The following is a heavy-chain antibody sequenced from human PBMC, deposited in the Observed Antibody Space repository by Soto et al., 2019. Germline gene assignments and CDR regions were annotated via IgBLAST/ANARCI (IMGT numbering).Heavy chain of an antibody. D-gene: IGHD6-19*01. CDR1: GFIFGSYW. Sequence: GGSLRLSCAASGFIFGSYWLHWVRQVPGKGLEWVSRVNGDGSTTTYADSVKGRFTISRDNAKDTVYLQMNSLRADDTAIYYCARGAKGQWLVDYWGQGTLVTVSS. CDR2: VNGDGSTT. V-gene: IGHV3-74*01. J-gene: IGHJ4*02. CDR3: ARGAKGQWLVDY.